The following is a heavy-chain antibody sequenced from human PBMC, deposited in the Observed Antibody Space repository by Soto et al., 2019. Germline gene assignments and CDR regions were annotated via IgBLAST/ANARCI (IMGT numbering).Heavy chain of an antibody. Sequence: GGSQSLSCAASGFPFSSYAMHWVRQAPGKGLEWVAVISYDGSNKYYADSVKGRFTISRDNSKNTLYLQMNSLRAEDTAVYYCARPLWRNDYNWGYFDLWGRGTLVTVSS. CDR2: ISYDGSNK. CDR1: GFPFSSYA. V-gene: IGHV3-30-3*01. CDR3: ARPLWRNDYNWGYFDL. D-gene: IGHD4-4*01. J-gene: IGHJ2*01.